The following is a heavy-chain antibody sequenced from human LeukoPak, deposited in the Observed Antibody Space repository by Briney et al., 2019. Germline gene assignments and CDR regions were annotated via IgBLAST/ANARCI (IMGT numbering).Heavy chain of an antibody. J-gene: IGHJ4*02. Sequence: GRSLRLSCAASEFTFSTYAMHWDRQAPGTGLELVAVISYDGSNKYYADSVKGRFTISRDNSKSTLYLQMNNLRADDTAVYSCARDRAGYYDSSGPLDYWGQGTLVTVSS. CDR3: ARDRAGYYDSSGPLDY. CDR1: EFTFSTYA. D-gene: IGHD3-22*01. CDR2: ISYDGSNK. V-gene: IGHV3-30-3*01.